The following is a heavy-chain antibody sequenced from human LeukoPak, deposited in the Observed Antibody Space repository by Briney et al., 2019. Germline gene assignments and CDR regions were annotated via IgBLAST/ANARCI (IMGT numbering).Heavy chain of an antibody. Sequence: PGRSLRLSCAASGFTFSSYGMHWVRQAPGKGLEWVAVISYDGSNKYYADSVKGRFTISRDNSKNTLYLQMNSLRAEDTAVYYCARDAGVVVAYNCFDPWGQGTLVTVSS. CDR3: ARDAGVVVAYNCFDP. CDR2: ISYDGSNK. D-gene: IGHD2-15*01. CDR1: GFTFSSYG. V-gene: IGHV3-30*19. J-gene: IGHJ5*02.